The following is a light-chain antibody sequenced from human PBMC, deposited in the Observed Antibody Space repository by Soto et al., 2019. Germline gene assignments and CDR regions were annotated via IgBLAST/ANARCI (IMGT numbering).Light chain of an antibody. CDR3: QQYGSSPTWT. Sequence: EIVLTQSPGTLSLSPGERATISCRASQSVSSSYLAWYQQKPGQAPRLLIYGASSRATGIPDRFSGSGSVTDFTLTISRLEPEDFAVYYCQQYGSSPTWTFGQGTKVDIK. J-gene: IGKJ1*01. CDR2: GAS. CDR1: QSVSSSY. V-gene: IGKV3-20*01.